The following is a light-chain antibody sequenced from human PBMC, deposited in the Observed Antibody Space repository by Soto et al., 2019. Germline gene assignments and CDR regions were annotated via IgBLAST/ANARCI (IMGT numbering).Light chain of an antibody. V-gene: IGKV3-11*01. CDR1: RTVGDY. Sequence: FTPPPATPSVPQGQRATLSHMASRTVGDYLAWYQQKPDPPPRLLLHDTPTICPGTPPRPITRASETDFTLTISSLEPDDFAVYYCQQRANPITLGQGTRLEIK. CDR2: DTP. J-gene: IGKJ5*01. CDR3: QQRANPIT.